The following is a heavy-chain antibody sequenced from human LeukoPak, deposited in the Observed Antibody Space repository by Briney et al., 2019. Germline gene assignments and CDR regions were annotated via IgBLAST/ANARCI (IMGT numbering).Heavy chain of an antibody. CDR2: MNPNSGNT. J-gene: IGHJ4*02. D-gene: IGHD2-15*01. V-gene: IGHV1-8*01. CDR3: ARVSLEYCSGGTCYFQDH. CDR1: GYTFTNYD. Sequence: ASVKVSCKASGYTFTNYDINWVRRATGQGLEWMGWMNPNSGNTGYAQKFQGRVTMTRSTSISTAYMELSSLTSEDTAVYYCARVSLEYCSGGTCYFQDHWGQGTLVTVSS.